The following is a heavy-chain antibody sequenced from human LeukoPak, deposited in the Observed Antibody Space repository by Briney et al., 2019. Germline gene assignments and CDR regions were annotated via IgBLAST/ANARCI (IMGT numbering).Heavy chain of an antibody. V-gene: IGHV1-2*06. CDR3: ARVVGVYYGSGSYYANWVDP. J-gene: IGHJ5*02. CDR1: GYTFTGYY. Sequence: ASVKVSCKASGYTFTGYYMHWVRQAPGQGLEWKGRINPNSGGTNYAQKFQGRVTMTRDTSISTAYMELSRLRSDDTAVYYCARVVGVYYGSGSYYANWVDPWGQGTLVTVSS. D-gene: IGHD3-10*01. CDR2: INPNSGGT.